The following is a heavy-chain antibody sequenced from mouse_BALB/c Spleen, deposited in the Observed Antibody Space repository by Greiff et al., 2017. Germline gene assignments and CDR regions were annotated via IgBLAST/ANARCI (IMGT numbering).Heavy chain of an antibody. CDR2: ILPGSGST. V-gene: IGHV1-9*01. CDR1: GYTFSSYW. D-gene: IGHD2-4*01. CDR3: ARGDYGRYFDY. J-gene: IGHJ2*01. Sequence: QVQLQQSGAELMKPGASVKISCKATGYTFSSYWIEWVKQRPGHGLEWIGEILPGSGSTNYNEKFKGKATFTADTSSNTAYMQLSSLTSEDSAVYYCARGDYGRYFDYWGQGTTLTVSS.